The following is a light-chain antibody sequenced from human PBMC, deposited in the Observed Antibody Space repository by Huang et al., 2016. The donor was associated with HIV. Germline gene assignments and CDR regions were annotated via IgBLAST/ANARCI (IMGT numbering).Light chain of an antibody. CDR2: AAS. Sequence: DIQMTQSPSSLFASVGDRVTLTCRASQTISTFLNWYQQKPGKAPKLLIYAASSLQSGVPSKFSGSGSGTDFTLTISSLQPEDFATYYCQQGYSTPYTFGQGTKLEIK. V-gene: IGKV1-39*01. J-gene: IGKJ2*01. CDR3: QQGYSTPYT. CDR1: QTISTF.